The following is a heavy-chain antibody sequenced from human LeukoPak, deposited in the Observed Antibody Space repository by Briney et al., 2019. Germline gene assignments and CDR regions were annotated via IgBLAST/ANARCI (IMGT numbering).Heavy chain of an antibody. CDR1: GFTFSSYS. CDR2: ISSLSGTI. V-gene: IGHV3-48*01. D-gene: IGHD3-10*01. CDR3: ATHELKDAFDI. J-gene: IGHJ3*02. Sequence: GGSLRLSCAASGFTFSSYSMNWVRQAPGKGLEWVSYISSLSGTIHYADSVKGRFTISRDNAKNSLYLQMNSLRAEDTAVYYCATHELKDAFDIWGQGTMVTVSS.